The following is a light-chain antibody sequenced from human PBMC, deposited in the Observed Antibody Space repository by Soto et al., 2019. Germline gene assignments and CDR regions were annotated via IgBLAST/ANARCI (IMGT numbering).Light chain of an antibody. V-gene: IGKV3-20*01. Sequence: TESPVTLSVSQGEGATLSCRASQGVSSRYLAWYQKKPGQAPRLLFSGASSRATDTPDRFSVSGSGTDFTLTISRLEPEDFAVYYCQQYSNWPLTFGGGTKVDIK. J-gene: IGKJ4*01. CDR3: QQYSNWPLT. CDR1: QGVSSRY. CDR2: GAS.